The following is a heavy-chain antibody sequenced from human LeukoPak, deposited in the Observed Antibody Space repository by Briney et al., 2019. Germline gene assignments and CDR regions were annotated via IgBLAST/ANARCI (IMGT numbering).Heavy chain of an antibody. D-gene: IGHD3-10*01. Sequence: PSQTLSLTCTVSGGSISSGSYYWSWIRQPAGKGLEWIGRIYTSGSTNYNPSLKSRVTISVDTSKNQFSLKLSSVTAADTAVYYCAKRSGSQQTPLDPWGQGTLVTVSS. V-gene: IGHV4-61*02. CDR1: GGSISSGSYY. CDR3: AKRSGSQQTPLDP. J-gene: IGHJ5*02. CDR2: IYTSGST.